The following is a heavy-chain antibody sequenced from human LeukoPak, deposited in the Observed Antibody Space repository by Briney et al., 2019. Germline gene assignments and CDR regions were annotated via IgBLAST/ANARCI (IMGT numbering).Heavy chain of an antibody. J-gene: IGHJ4*02. CDR1: GFTFGDYA. D-gene: IGHD3-22*01. CDR2: IRSKTYGEMT. V-gene: IGHV3-49*03. CDR3: TSNHDSSVYIPDH. Sequence: GGSLRLSCTASGFTFGDYAMSWIRQAPGKGLEWVGFIRSKTYGEMTEYAASVKGRFTISRDDSKSTAHLQMNSLKTEDTAVYFCTSNHDSSVYIPDHWGRGALVTVSS.